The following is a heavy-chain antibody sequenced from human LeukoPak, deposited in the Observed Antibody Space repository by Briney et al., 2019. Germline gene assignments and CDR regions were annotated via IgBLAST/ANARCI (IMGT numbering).Heavy chain of an antibody. CDR2: ISSSGSTI. CDR3: ASIPHCSSTSCYRRVGNYYYYMDV. Sequence: GGSLRLSCAASGFTFSSYEMNWVRQAPGKGLEWVSYISSSGSTIYYADSVKGRFTISRDNAKNTLYLQMNSLRAEDTAVYYCASIPHCSSTSCYRRVGNYYYYMDVWGKGTTVTVSS. V-gene: IGHV3-48*03. J-gene: IGHJ6*03. D-gene: IGHD2-2*01. CDR1: GFTFSSYE.